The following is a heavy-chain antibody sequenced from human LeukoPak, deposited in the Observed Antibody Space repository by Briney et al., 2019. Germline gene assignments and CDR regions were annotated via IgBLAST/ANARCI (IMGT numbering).Heavy chain of an antibody. CDR1: GFTFSSYG. Sequence: GGSLRLSCAASGFTFSSYGMHWVRQAPGKGLEWVAVISYDGSNKYYADSAKGRFTISRDNSKNTLYLQMNSLRAEDTAVYYCAEELLAGTVDYWGQGTLVTVSS. CDR2: ISYDGSNK. CDR3: AEELLAGTVDY. V-gene: IGHV3-30*18. J-gene: IGHJ4*02. D-gene: IGHD6-19*01.